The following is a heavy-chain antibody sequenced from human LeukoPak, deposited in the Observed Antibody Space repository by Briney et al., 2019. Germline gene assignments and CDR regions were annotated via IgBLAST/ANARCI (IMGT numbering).Heavy chain of an antibody. CDR1: GGSISSYY. D-gene: IGHD3-9*01. CDR3: ARTYYDILTGYQGGMDV. Sequence: SETLSLTCTVSGGSISSYYWSWIRQPPGKGLEWIGYIYYSGSTNYNPSLKSRVTISVDTSKNQFSLKLSSVTAADTAVYYCARTYYDILTGYQGGMDVWGQGTTVTVSS. CDR2: IYYSGST. V-gene: IGHV4-59*08. J-gene: IGHJ6*02.